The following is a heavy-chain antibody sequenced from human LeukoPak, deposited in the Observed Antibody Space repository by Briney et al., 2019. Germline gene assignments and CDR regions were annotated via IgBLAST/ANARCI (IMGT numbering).Heavy chain of an antibody. D-gene: IGHD3-3*01. J-gene: IGHJ4*02. CDR2: IKQDGSEI. V-gene: IGHV3-7*04. CDR1: GFTFSSNW. Sequence: GGSLRLSCAASGFTFSSNWMSWVRQAPGKGLEWVGNIKQDGSEIYYVDSVKGRFTVSRDNAKNSLYLQMNRLRVEDTAVYYCAGGSGWTSNYWGQGTLVTVSS. CDR3: AGGSGWTSNY.